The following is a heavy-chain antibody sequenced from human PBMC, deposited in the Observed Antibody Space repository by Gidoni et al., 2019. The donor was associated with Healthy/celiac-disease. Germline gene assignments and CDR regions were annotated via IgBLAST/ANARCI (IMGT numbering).Heavy chain of an antibody. J-gene: IGHJ6*02. D-gene: IGHD4-17*01. Sequence: QVQLVQSGAEVKKPGASVKVSCKVSGYTLTELSMHWVRQAPGKGLEWMGGFDPEDGETIYAQKFQGRVTMTEDTSTDTAYMELSSLRSEDTAVYYCATAVPRYGDYHYYYYGMDVWGQGTTVTVSS. CDR3: ATAVPRYGDYHYYYYGMDV. V-gene: IGHV1-24*01. CDR1: GYTLTELS. CDR2: FDPEDGET.